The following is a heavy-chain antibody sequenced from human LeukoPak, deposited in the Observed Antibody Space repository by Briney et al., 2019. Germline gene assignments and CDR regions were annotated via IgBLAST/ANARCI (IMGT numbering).Heavy chain of an antibody. CDR1: GFTFSSYA. CDR3: AREGYSSGWYPLY. V-gene: IGHV3-30-3*01. J-gene: IGHJ4*02. D-gene: IGHD6-19*01. CDR2: ISYDGSNK. Sequence: GGSLRLSCAASGFTFSSYAMHWVRQASGKGLEWVAVISYDGSNKYYADSVKGRFTISRDNSKNTLYLQMNSLRAEDTAVYYCAREGYSSGWYPLYWGQGTLVTVSS.